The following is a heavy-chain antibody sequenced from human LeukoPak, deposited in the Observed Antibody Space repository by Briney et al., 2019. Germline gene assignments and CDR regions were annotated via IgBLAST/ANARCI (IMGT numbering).Heavy chain of an antibody. CDR3: ASDFTGRDDY. D-gene: IGHD2-8*02. CDR2: MNTDGSRT. CDR1: GFTFSRYW. V-gene: IGHV3-74*01. Sequence: PGGSLRLSCAASGFTFSRYWMHWVRQVPGKWLVWVSRMNTDGSRTDYADSVKGRFTISRDNTKNTLYLQMNSLGVEDTAVYFCASDFTGRDDYWGQGTLVTVSS. J-gene: IGHJ4*02.